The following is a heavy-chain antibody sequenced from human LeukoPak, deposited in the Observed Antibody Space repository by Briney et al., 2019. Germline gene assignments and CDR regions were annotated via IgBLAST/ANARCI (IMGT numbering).Heavy chain of an antibody. V-gene: IGHV1-46*01. CDR2: INPSGGST. Sequence: ASVKVSCKASGYTFTNYYTHWVRQAPGQRPEWMGIINPSGGSTTYAQKFQGRVTMTRDTSTSTVYMELSSLRSEDTAVYYCASPPSISSSYYYYDMDVWGQGTTVTVSS. D-gene: IGHD6-6*01. J-gene: IGHJ6*02. CDR1: GYTFTNYY. CDR3: ASPPSISSSYYYYDMDV.